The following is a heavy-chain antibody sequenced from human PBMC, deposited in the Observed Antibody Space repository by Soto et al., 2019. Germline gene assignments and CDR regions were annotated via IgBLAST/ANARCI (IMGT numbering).Heavy chain of an antibody. J-gene: IGHJ3*02. V-gene: IGHV4-34*01. CDR3: ARVKLAAAGTLDAFDI. D-gene: IGHD6-13*01. Sequence: PSETLSLTSAVYGESFSGDYWSWIRQRPGEGLEWIGEINRSGSTNYNPSLKSRVTISVDKSKNQFSLKLSSVTAADTAVYYCARVKLAAAGTLDAFDIWGQGTMVT. CDR1: GESFSGDY. CDR2: INRSGST.